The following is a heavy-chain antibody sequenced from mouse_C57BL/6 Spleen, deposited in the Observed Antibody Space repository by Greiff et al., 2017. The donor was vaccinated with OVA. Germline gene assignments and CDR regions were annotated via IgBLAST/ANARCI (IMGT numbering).Heavy chain of an antibody. V-gene: IGHV5-9-1*02. J-gene: IGHJ2*01. CDR3: TRALHYYGSREYFDY. Sequence: DVMLVESGEGLVKPGGSLKLSCAASGFTFSSYAMSWVRQTPEKRLEWVAYISSGGDYIYYADTVKGRFTISRDNARNTLYLQMSSLKSEDTAMYYCTRALHYYGSREYFDYWGQGTTLTVSS. D-gene: IGHD1-1*01. CDR1: GFTFSSYA. CDR2: ISSGGDYI.